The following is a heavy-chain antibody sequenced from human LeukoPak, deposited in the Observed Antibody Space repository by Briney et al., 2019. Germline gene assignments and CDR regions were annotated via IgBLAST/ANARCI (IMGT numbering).Heavy chain of an antibody. CDR3: AKEDIYCSADSCAGGFDV. CDR1: AFTFSSCY. D-gene: IGHD2-15*01. J-gene: IGHJ3*01. Sequence: PGGSLRLSCAASAFTFSSCYMHWVPTAPGKGLEWVTFTWYDERDKYYGGSVRGRLTISRDKFKDRLYMQKNSSRAEDTAVYYNAKEDIYCSADSCAGGFDVWGQRTTVSTSS. CDR2: TWYDERDK. V-gene: IGHV3-30*02.